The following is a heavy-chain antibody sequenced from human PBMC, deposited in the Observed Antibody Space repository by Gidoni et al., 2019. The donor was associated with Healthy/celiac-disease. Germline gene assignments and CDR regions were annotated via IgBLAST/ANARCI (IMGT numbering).Heavy chain of an antibody. D-gene: IGHD2-2*02. V-gene: IGHV4-30-4*01. CDR1: VGPISSGDYY. Sequence: QVQLQESGPGLVKPSQTLSLPAPVTVGPISSGDYYWCGIRQLPGKGLEWIVYIYYSGSTYYNPSLKSRVTISVEASKNQFSLKLSSVTAADTAVYYCARDSPDIVVVPAAIREAVYYYYYMDVWGKGTTVTVSS. CDR2: IYYSGST. J-gene: IGHJ6*03. CDR3: ARDSPDIVVVPAAIREAVYYYYYMDV.